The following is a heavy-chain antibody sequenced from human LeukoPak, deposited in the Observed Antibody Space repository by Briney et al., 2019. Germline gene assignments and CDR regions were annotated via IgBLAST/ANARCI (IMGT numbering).Heavy chain of an antibody. D-gene: IGHD3-10*01. Sequence: PGGSLRLSCAASGFTFSTYKMHWVRQAPGKGLEWVSYISSSGDTIFYADSVKGRFTISRDNAKDSLFLQMNTLRAEDTAVYYCAREGSYFFDYWGQGTLVTVSS. CDR2: ISSSGDTI. CDR1: GFTFSTYK. CDR3: AREGSYFFDY. V-gene: IGHV3-48*03. J-gene: IGHJ4*02.